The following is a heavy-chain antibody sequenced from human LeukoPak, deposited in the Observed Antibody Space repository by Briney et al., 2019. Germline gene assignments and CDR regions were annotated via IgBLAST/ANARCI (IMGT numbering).Heavy chain of an antibody. CDR2: IRFDGTEK. Sequence: GGSLRLSCAASGFTFSSYWMSWVRQAPGKGLEWVAFIRFDGTEKFYPDSVKGRFTISRDNSKNTLHLQMNSLRTEDTAVYYCAKGLDYFFEYWGQGALVTVSS. D-gene: IGHD4/OR15-4a*01. CDR3: AKGLDYFFEY. V-gene: IGHV3-30*02. CDR1: GFTFSSYW. J-gene: IGHJ4*02.